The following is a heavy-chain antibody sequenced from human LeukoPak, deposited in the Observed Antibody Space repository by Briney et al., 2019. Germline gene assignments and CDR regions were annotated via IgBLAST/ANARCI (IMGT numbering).Heavy chain of an antibody. CDR3: ARDRYYYDNSGSTFDY. Sequence: SETLSLTCTFSCGSITSYYWSWIRQPAGKGLEWIGRIHTSGSTNYNPSLKSRVTMSVDTSKNQFSLKLSSVTAADTAVYYCARDRYYYDNSGSTFDYWGQGTLVTVSS. CDR1: CGSITSYY. CDR2: IHTSGST. J-gene: IGHJ4*02. D-gene: IGHD3-22*01. V-gene: IGHV4-4*07.